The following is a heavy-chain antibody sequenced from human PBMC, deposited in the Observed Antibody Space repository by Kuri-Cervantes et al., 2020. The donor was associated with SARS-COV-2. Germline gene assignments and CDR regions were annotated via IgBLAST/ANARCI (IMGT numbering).Heavy chain of an antibody. CDR1: GGSISSYY. Sequence: SETLSLTCTVSGGSISSYYWSWIRQSAGKGLEFIGRVYSSGGTNYNPSLESRVTMPIDTAKNQVSLRLTSVTAADTAVYYCARGILGDDSIHYGMDVWGQGTSVTVSS. CDR2: VYSSGGT. D-gene: IGHD2/OR15-2a*01. CDR3: ARGILGDDSIHYGMDV. J-gene: IGHJ6*02. V-gene: IGHV4-4*07.